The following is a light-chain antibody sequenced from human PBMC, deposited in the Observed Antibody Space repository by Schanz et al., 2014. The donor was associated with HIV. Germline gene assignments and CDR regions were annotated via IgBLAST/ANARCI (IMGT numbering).Light chain of an antibody. Sequence: QSALTQPASVSGSPGQSITISCTGTSADVGSYDLVSWYQQHPGKAPKLLIYEGSKRPSGVSNRFSGSKSGNTASLTISGLQAEDESDYYCSSYTNSSPWVFGGGTKLTVL. V-gene: IGLV2-14*02. J-gene: IGLJ3*02. CDR3: SSYTNSSPWV. CDR2: EGS. CDR1: SADVGSYDL.